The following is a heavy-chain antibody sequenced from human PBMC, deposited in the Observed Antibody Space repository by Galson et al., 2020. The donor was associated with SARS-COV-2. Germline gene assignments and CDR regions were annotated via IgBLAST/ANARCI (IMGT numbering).Heavy chain of an antibody. J-gene: IGHJ6*03. V-gene: IGHV3-30*03. CDR3: ARGPNYYYMDV. CDR2: ISYDGSNK. CDR1: EFTFSSYG. Sequence: GGSLSLSCAASEFTFSSYGMPWVRQAPGKGLEWVAVISYDGSNKYYTDSVKGRFTISRDNSKSTLFLQMNSLRAEDTAVYYCARGPNYYYMDVWGKGTTVTVSS.